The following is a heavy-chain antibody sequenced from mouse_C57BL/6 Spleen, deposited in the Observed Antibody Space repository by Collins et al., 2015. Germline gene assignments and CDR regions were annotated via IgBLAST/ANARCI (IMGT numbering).Heavy chain of an antibody. CDR1: GFTFSDYG. J-gene: IGHJ1*03. D-gene: IGHD2-1*01. V-gene: IGHV5-17*01. CDR2: ISSGSSTI. Sequence: EVQLVESGGGLVKPGGSLKLSRAASGFTFSDYGMHWVRQAPEKGLEWVAYISSGSSTIYYADTVKGRFTISRDNAKNTLFLQMTSLRSEDTAMYYCSRGIYYGNFHWYFDVWGTGTTVTVSS. CDR3: SRGIYYGNFHWYFDV.